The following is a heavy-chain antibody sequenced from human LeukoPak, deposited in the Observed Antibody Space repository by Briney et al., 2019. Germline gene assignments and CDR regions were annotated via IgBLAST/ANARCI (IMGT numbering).Heavy chain of an antibody. D-gene: IGHD3-10*01. CDR2: ISYDGSNK. CDR1: GFTFSNYA. CDR3: ASSPMSGILMSYYYGMDV. Sequence: GGSLRLSCATSGFTFSNYAMHWVRQAPGKGLEWVALISYDGSNKYYADSVKGRFTIPRDNSKNTLYLQMNSLRVEDTAVFYCASSPMSGILMSYYYGMDVWGQGTTVTVSS. J-gene: IGHJ6*02. V-gene: IGHV3-30-3*01.